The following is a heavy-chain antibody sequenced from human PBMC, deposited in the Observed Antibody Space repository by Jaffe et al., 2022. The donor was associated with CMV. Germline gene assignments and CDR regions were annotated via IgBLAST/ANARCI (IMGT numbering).Heavy chain of an antibody. Sequence: QVQLVESGGGVVQPGRSLRLSCAASGFTFSSYGMHWVRQAPGKGLEWVAVISYDGSNKYYADSVKGRFTISRDNSKNTLYLQMNSLRAEDTAVYYCAKDLVVAANMGIDYWGQGTLVTVSS. CDR2: ISYDGSNK. CDR1: GFTFSSYG. J-gene: IGHJ4*02. V-gene: IGHV3-30*18. CDR3: AKDLVVAANMGIDY. D-gene: IGHD2-15*01.